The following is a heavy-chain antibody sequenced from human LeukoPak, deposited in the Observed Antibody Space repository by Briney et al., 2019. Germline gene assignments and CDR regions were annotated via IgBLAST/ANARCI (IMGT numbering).Heavy chain of an antibody. CDR2: IYYSGST. V-gene: IGHV4-59*01. D-gene: IGHD3-10*01. Sequence: SETLSLTCAVYGGSFSGYYWSWIRQPPGKGLEWIGYIYYSGSTNYNPSLKSRVTISVDTSKNQFSLKLSSVTAADTAVYYCAQSGGNPDAFDIWGQGTMVTVSS. CDR1: GGSFSGYY. CDR3: AQSGGNPDAFDI. J-gene: IGHJ3*02.